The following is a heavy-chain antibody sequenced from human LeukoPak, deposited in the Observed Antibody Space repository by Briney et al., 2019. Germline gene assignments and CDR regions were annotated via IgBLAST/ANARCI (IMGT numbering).Heavy chain of an antibody. V-gene: IGHV3-21*01. Sequence: GGSLRLSCAASGFTFSSYGMSWVRQAPGKGLEWVSSISSSSSYIYYADSVKGRFTISRDNAKNSLYLQMHSLRAEDTAVYYCARDLMGWDLHYFDYWGQGTLVTVSS. CDR3: ARDLMGWDLHYFDY. J-gene: IGHJ4*02. D-gene: IGHD1-26*01. CDR2: ISSSSSYI. CDR1: GFTFSSYG.